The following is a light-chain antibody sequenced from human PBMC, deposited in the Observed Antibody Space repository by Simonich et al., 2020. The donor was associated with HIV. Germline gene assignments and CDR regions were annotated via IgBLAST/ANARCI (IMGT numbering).Light chain of an antibody. CDR2: EVS. CDR1: QSLVHTDGNTY. CDR3: MQGTHWPRT. Sequence: DVVMTQSPLSLPVTLGQPASISCRSSQSLVHTDGNTYLNWLQQRPGQSPRRLIYEVSNRDSGGPDRFSGSGSGTDFTLKISRVEAEDVGVYYCMQGTHWPRTFGQGTKVEIK. J-gene: IGKJ1*01. V-gene: IGKV2-30*02.